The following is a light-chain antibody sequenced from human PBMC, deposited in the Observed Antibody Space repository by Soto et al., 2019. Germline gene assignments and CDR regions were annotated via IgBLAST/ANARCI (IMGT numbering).Light chain of an antibody. CDR2: DAS. CDR3: QQRSNWPWT. J-gene: IGKJ1*01. CDR1: QSVSSD. V-gene: IGKV3-11*01. Sequence: EIVLTQSPATLSLSLGERATLSCRASQSVSSDLAWYQQKPGQAPRLLIYDASNRATGIPARFSGSGSGTDFTLTISSLEPEDFAVYYCQQRSNWPWTFGQGTKVEIK.